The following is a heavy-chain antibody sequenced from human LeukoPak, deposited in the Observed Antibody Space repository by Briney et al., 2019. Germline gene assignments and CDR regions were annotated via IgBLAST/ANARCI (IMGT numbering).Heavy chain of an antibody. J-gene: IGHJ6*03. CDR2: ISWDGDNI. Sequence: GGSLRLSCAASGFTFDDYAMHWVRQVPGKGLEWVSGISWDGDNIAYADSVKGRFTISRDNAKNSLYLQMHSLRAEDTAVYYCTRQEVSSSWYGPLYYYYYMDVWGKGTTVTVSS. CDR3: TRQEVSSSWYGPLYYYYYMDV. CDR1: GFTFDDYA. V-gene: IGHV3-9*01. D-gene: IGHD6-13*01.